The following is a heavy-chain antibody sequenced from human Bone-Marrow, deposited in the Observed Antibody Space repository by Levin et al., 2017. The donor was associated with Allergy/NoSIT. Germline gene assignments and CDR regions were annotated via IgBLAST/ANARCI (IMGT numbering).Heavy chain of an antibody. V-gene: IGHV1-2*02. Sequence: ASVKVSCKASGYTFTGYYMHWVRQAPGQGLEWMGWINPNSGGTNYAQKFQGRVTMTRDTSISTAYMELSRLRSDDTAVYYCARVRFNRGTCSSTSCSEFRPWGQGTLVTVSS. CDR2: INPNSGGT. CDR1: GYTFTGYY. CDR3: ARVRFNRGTCSSTSCSEFRP. D-gene: IGHD2-2*01. J-gene: IGHJ5*02.